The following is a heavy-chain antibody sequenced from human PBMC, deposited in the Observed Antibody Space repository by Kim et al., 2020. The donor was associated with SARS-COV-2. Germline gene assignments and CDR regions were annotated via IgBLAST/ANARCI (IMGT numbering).Heavy chain of an antibody. CDR1: GGSFSGYY. J-gene: IGHJ6*02. CDR2: IHQSGNI. Sequence: SETLSLTCAVYGGSFSGYYWSWIRQPPGEGLEWIGKIHQSGNINYNPSLKSRVTMSIDTSKNQFSLRLTSVTAADTGFYYCARGRAEVVPAPILGLGPHYDFFIMDVWGHGAPVTVSS. CDR3: ARGRAEVVPAPILGLGPHYDFFIMDV. D-gene: IGHD2-2*01. V-gene: IGHV4-34*01.